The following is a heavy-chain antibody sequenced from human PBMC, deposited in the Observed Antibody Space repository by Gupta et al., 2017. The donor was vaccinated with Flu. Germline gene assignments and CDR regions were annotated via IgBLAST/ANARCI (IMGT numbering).Heavy chain of an antibody. D-gene: IGHD2-2*01. Sequence: VQLVESGGGLVQPGGSLRLSCAAFGFTLSHYYVDWVRQVPVKGLGWVGRTRNKATKYNAENPAYVKGRLTSSRDDAKSSLYLQMNSLKTEDTAVYSGARTYCGSSGCNQCDCWGQGTRVTVSS. J-gene: IGHJ4*02. CDR3: ARTYCGSSGCNQCDC. CDR1: GFTLSHYY. CDR2: TRNKATKYNA. V-gene: IGHV3-72*01.